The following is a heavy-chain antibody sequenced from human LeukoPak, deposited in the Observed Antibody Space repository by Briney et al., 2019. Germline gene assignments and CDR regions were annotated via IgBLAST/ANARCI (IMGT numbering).Heavy chain of an antibody. CDR3: ARAKGVRGVIYY. D-gene: IGHD3-10*01. V-gene: IGHV3-33*01. CDR2: IWYDGSNK. J-gene: IGHJ4*02. Sequence: PGRSLRLSCATSGFTFSSYGMHWVRQAPGKGLEWVAVIWYDGSNKYYADSVKGRFTISRDNAKNSLYLQMNSLRAEDTAVYYCARAKGVRGVIYYWGQGTLVTVSS. CDR1: GFTFSSYG.